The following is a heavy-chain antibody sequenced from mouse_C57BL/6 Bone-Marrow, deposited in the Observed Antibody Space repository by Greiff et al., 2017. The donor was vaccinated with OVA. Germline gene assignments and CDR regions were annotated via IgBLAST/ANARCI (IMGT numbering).Heavy chain of an antibody. CDR2: IDPNSGGT. CDR1: GYTFTSYW. V-gene: IGHV1-72*01. D-gene: IGHD2-2*01. J-gene: IGHJ4*01. Sequence: VQLQQSGAELVKPGASVKLSCKASGYTFTSYWMHWVKQRPGRGLEWIGRIDPNSGGTKYNEKFKSKATLTVDKSSSTAYMQLRSLTSEDSAVYYCAREVTTGYYYAMDCWGQGTSVTVSS. CDR3: AREVTTGYYYAMDC.